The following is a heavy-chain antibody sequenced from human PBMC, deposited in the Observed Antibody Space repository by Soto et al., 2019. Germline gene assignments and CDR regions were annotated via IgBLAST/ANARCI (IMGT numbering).Heavy chain of an antibody. CDR1: GFTFSNYA. Sequence: EVQLLASGGGLVQPGGSLRLSCAASGFTFSNYAMNWVRQAPGTGLQCGSAISGSGGNTYYAASVKGRFTISRDNSKNTLYLQMNSLRAEDTAIYYCANGWQGDYWGQGTLVTVSS. J-gene: IGHJ4*02. CDR2: ISGSGGNT. D-gene: IGHD6-19*01. V-gene: IGHV3-23*01. CDR3: ANGWQGDY.